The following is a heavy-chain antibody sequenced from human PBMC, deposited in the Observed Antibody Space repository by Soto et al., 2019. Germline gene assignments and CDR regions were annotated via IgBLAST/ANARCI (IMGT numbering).Heavy chain of an antibody. J-gene: IGHJ4*02. Sequence: SETLSLTCTVSGGSISSGDYYWSWIRQPPGKGLEWIGYIYYSGSTYYNPSLKSRVTISVDTSKDQFSLKLSSVTAADTAVYYCAKNLPRTGRFDYWGQGTVVTVSS. CDR1: GGSISSGDYY. CDR2: IYYSGST. CDR3: AKNLPRTGRFDY. V-gene: IGHV4-30-4*01.